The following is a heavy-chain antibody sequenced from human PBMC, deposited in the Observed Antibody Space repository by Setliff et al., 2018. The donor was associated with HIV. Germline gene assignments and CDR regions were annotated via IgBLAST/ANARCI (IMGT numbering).Heavy chain of an antibody. D-gene: IGHD3-9*01. V-gene: IGHV3-53*01. CDR1: GFSFHDYT. Sequence: PGGSLRLSCAASGFSFHDYTMQWVRQVPGKGLEWVSVIYSGGSTYYADSVKGRFTISRDNSKNTVYLQMSSLRAEDTATYYCARTFRVLRYFGPWGQGTLVTVSS. J-gene: IGHJ5*02. CDR3: ARTFRVLRYFGP. CDR2: IYSGGST.